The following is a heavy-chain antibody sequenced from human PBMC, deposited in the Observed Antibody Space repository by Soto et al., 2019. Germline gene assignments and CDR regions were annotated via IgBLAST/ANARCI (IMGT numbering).Heavy chain of an antibody. J-gene: IGHJ4*02. CDR1: GFTFSSYG. Sequence: GGSLRLSCAASGFTFSSYGRHWVRQAPGKGLEWVAVISYDGSNKYYADSVKGRFTISRDNSKNTLYLQMNSLRAEDTAVYYCAKDKLALRYWGQGTLVTVSS. D-gene: IGHD6-6*01. CDR2: ISYDGSNK. CDR3: AKDKLALRY. V-gene: IGHV3-30*18.